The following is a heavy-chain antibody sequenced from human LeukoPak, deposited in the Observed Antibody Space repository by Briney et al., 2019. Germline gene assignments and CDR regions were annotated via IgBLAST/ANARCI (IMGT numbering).Heavy chain of an antibody. Sequence: SETLSLTCTVSGGSISGYYWSWIRQPPGKGLEWIGYIYYTGSTNYNPSLTSRVTISVDTSKNQFSLRLISVTAADTAVYYCSRLEPNSGLFTFQNWGQGTLVTVSS. D-gene: IGHD6-19*01. CDR2: IYYTGST. CDR3: SRLEPNSGLFTFQN. CDR1: GGSISGYY. V-gene: IGHV4-59*01. J-gene: IGHJ1*01.